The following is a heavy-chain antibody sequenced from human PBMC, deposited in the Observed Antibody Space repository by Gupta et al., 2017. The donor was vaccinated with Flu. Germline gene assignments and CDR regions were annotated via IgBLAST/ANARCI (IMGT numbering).Heavy chain of an antibody. CDR3: ARGKSVAASPRYYYGLDV. CDR2: VSHSGST. J-gene: IGHJ6*02. CDR1: GVSFSDKY. D-gene: IGHD6-25*01. Sequence: QVQLQQWGAGLLKPWETLSLTCAVYGVSFSDKYWLWIRQTTGTGLEWVGEVSHSGSTKYNPSLKSRVAITADTSKRQYALRLSSGTAAETAVYYGARGKSVAASPRYYYGLDVWGQGTTVTVSS. V-gene: IGHV4-34*01.